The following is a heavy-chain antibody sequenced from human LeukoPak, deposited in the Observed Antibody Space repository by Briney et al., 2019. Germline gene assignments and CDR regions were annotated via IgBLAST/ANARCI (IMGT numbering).Heavy chain of an antibody. CDR2: ISYDGSNK. V-gene: IGHV3-30-3*01. Sequence: GGSLRLPCAASGFTFSSYAMHWVRQAPGKGLEWVAVISYDGSNKYYADSVKGRFTISRDNSKNTLYLQMNSLRAEDTAVYYCAKEKNIVGATDYWGQGTLVTVSS. J-gene: IGHJ4*02. CDR1: GFTFSSYA. D-gene: IGHD1-26*01. CDR3: AKEKNIVGATDY.